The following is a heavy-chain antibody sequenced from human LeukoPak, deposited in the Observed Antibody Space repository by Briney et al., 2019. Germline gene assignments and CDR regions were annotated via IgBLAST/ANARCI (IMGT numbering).Heavy chain of an antibody. J-gene: IGHJ6*03. CDR2: ISGSGGST. V-gene: IGHV3-23*01. D-gene: IGHD3-22*01. Sequence: GGSLRLSCAASGFTFSSYAMSWVRQAPGKELEWVSAISGSGGSTYYADSVKGRFTISRDNSKNTLYLQMNSLRAEDTAVYYCAKGASITMIVVVIYMDVWGKGTTVTVSS. CDR3: AKGASITMIVVVIYMDV. CDR1: GFTFSSYA.